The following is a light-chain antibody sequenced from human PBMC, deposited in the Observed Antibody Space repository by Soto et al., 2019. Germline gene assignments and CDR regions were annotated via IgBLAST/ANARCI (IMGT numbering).Light chain of an antibody. CDR2: GAS. V-gene: IGKV3-20*01. Sequence: EILLTQSPGTLSLSPGERATLSCRASQSVRSSYLAWYQQKPGQAPRLLIYGASSRATGIPDRFSGSGSGTDFTLTINRLEPEDFAVYYCQQYGSSPLTFGRGTKVDIK. CDR3: QQYGSSPLT. CDR1: QSVRSSY. J-gene: IGKJ1*01.